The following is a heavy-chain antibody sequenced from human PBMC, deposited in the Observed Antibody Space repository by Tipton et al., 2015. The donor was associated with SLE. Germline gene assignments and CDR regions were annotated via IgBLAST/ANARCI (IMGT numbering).Heavy chain of an antibody. J-gene: IGHJ6*03. CDR3: ATEEYQPAGLVYYYYMDV. V-gene: IGHV4-59*11. CDR2: IYYSGRT. CDR1: GGSFSAHY. Sequence: TLSLTCAVYGGSFSAHYWNWIRQPPGKGLEWIGYIYYSGRTNYNPSLKSRATISVDTSKNQFSLRLSSVTAADTAVYYCATEEYQPAGLVYYYYMDVWGKGTTVTVSS. D-gene: IGHD2-2*01.